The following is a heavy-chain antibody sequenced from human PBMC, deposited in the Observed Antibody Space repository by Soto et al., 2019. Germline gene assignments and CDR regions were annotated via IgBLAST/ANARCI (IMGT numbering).Heavy chain of an antibody. CDR2: IYYSGST. Sequence: SETLSLTCTVSGGSISSGGYYWSWIRQHPGKGLEWIGYIYYSGSTYYNPSLKSRVTISVDTSKNQFSLKLSSVTAADTAVYYCARVQAYYYYYYGMDVWGQGTTVTVSS. D-gene: IGHD1-1*01. CDR3: ARVQAYYYYYYGMDV. CDR1: GGSISSGGYY. V-gene: IGHV4-31*03. J-gene: IGHJ6*02.